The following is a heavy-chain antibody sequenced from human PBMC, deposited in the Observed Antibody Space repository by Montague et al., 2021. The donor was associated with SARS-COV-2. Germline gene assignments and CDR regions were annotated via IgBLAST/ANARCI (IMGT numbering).Heavy chain of an antibody. D-gene: IGHD2-21*01. CDR3: ARGINSAGSYYYHLDV. J-gene: IGHJ6*02. V-gene: IGHV4-59*01. CDR2: MYNSEST. CDR1: GGSMSGYN. Sequence: SETRSLTCNVAGGSMSGYNWSWIRQPPGKGLQWIGSMYNSESTSYNPSLKSRVTISVDTSKKQFSLRLSSVTAADTAVYFCARGINSAGSYYYHLDVWGQGTTVTVSS.